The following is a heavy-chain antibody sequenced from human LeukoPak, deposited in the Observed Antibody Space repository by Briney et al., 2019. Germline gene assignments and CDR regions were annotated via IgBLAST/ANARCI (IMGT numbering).Heavy chain of an antibody. D-gene: IGHD6-13*01. CDR2: TYYRSKWYN. J-gene: IGHJ6*02. CDR1: GDSVSSNSAA. V-gene: IGHV6-1*01. Sequence: SQTLSLTCAISGDSVSSNSAAWNWIRQSPSRGLEWLGRTYYRSKWYNDYAVSVKSRITINPDTSKNQLSLQLNSVTPEDTAVYYCAREGIAAAGIGGPVGQYYYYHGMDVWGQGTTVTVSS. CDR3: AREGIAAAGIGGPVGQYYYYHGMDV.